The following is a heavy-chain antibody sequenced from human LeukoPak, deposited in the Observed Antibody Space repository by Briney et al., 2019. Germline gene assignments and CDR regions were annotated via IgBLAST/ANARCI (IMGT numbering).Heavy chain of an antibody. Sequence: SETLSLTCTVSGGSISSGGYYWSWIRQHPGKGLEWLGYIYYSGSTYYNPSLKSRVTISVDTSKNQFSLKLSSVTAADTAVYYCARDGIGSSSGFDYXGQGTLVTVSS. D-gene: IGHD6-6*01. J-gene: IGHJ4*02. CDR1: GGSISSGGYY. CDR3: ARDGIGSSSGFDY. V-gene: IGHV4-31*03. CDR2: IYYSGST.